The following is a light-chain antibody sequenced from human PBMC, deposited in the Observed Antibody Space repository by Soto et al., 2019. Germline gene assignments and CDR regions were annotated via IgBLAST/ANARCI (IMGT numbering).Light chain of an antibody. V-gene: IGKV1-39*01. CDR3: PPSFGAPRT. J-gene: IGKJ1*01. CDR1: QSISTY. Sequence: DIQMTQSPSSLSASLGDRVTVTCRASQSISTYLNWFQQRPGKAPKLLIYGAYTLQDGVPSRFSGSGSETKVTLTISSLQPEDLATYYFPPSFGAPRTFGQGTRVDIK. CDR2: GAY.